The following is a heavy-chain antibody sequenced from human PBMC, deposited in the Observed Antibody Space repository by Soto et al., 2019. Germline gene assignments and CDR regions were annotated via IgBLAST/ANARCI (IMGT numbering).Heavy chain of an antibody. V-gene: IGHV4-59*01. J-gene: IGHJ4*02. CDR3: ARYRREAVAGYTLDN. Sequence: PSETLSLTCTVSGGSISRNYWTWIRRPPGKGLDWIGYVYNSGSPNYNRSLKSRVTISEDTSKSQFSLKVNSMTAADPAVYYCARYRREAVAGYTLDNWGQGLLVTVS. CDR2: VYNSGSP. CDR1: GGSISRNY. D-gene: IGHD6-13*01.